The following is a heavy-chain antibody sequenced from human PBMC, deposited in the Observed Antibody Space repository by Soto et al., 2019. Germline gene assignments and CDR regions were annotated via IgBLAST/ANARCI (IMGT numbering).Heavy chain of an antibody. CDR1: GYTFTSYY. Sequence: ASVKVSCKASGYTFTSYYMHWVRQAPGQGLDWMGIINPSGGSTSYAQKFQGRVTMTRDTSTSTVYMELSSLRSEDTAVYYCARGFGLNSYDSSGYFNFDYWGQGTLVTVSS. CDR3: ARGFGLNSYDSSGYFNFDY. V-gene: IGHV1-46*01. J-gene: IGHJ4*02. CDR2: INPSGGST. D-gene: IGHD3-22*01.